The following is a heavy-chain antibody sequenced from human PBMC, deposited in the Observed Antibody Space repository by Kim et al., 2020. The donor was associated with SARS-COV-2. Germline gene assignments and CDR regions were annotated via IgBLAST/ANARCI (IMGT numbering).Heavy chain of an antibody. V-gene: IGHV3-33*08. CDR1: GFTFSSYG. D-gene: IGHD3-16*01. Sequence: GGSLRLSCAASGFTFSSYGMHWVRQAPGKGLEWVAVIWYDGSNKYYADSVKGRFTISRDNSKNTLYLQMNSLRAEDTAVYYCARDRVITFGGVMDYWGQGTLVTVSS. CDR2: IWYDGSNK. CDR3: ARDRVITFGGVMDY. J-gene: IGHJ4*02.